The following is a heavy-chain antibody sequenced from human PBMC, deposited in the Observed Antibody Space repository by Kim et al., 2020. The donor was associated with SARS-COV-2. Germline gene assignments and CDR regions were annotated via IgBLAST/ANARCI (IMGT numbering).Heavy chain of an antibody. CDR3: GSVFEY. CDR2: INNDGGGT. V-gene: IGHV3-74*01. J-gene: IGHJ4*02. Sequence: GGSLRLSCAASGFTFTNYWMHWVRQVPGKGLVWVSRINNDGGGTSYADAVKGRFTISRDNAKNTLYLQMNRLRADDTAVYYCGSVFEYWGQGILVTVSS. CDR1: GFTFTNYW.